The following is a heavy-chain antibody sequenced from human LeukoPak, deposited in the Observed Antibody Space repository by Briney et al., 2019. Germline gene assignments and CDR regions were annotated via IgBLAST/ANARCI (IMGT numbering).Heavy chain of an antibody. J-gene: IGHJ6*03. CDR1: GYTFTTYA. CDR3: ARAKYPMATIRYYYYYMDV. V-gene: IGHV7-4-1*02. CDR2: INTNTGNP. D-gene: IGHD5-12*01. Sequence: GASVKVSCKASGYTFTTYAMNWVRQAPGQGLEWMGWINTNTGNPTYAQGFTGRFVFSLDTSVSTVYLQISSLKAEDTAVYYCARAKYPMATIRYYYYYMDVWGKGTTVTVSS.